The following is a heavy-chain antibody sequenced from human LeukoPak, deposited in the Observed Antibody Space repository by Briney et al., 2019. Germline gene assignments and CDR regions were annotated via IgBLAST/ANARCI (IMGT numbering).Heavy chain of an antibody. Sequence: KSSETLSLTCAVYGGSFSGYYWSWIRQHPGKGLEWIGEINHSGSTNYNPSLKSRVTISVDTSKNQFSLKLSSVTAADTAVYYCARRNGYNYGVDYWGQGTLVTVST. D-gene: IGHD5-18*01. CDR2: INHSGST. J-gene: IGHJ4*02. CDR1: GGSFSGYY. V-gene: IGHV4-34*01. CDR3: ARRNGYNYGVDY.